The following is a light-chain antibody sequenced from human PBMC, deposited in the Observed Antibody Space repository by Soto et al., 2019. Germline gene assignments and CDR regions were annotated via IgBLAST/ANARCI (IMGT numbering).Light chain of an antibody. V-gene: IGKV3-20*01. CDR2: GAS. Sequence: EIVLTQSPGTLSLSPGERATLSCRASQSVSSSYLAWYQQKPGQAPRLLIYGASSRVTGIPDRFSGSGSGTDFTLTISRLEPEDFAVYYCQQYGSSPLTFGGETKVEIK. CDR1: QSVSSSY. J-gene: IGKJ4*01. CDR3: QQYGSSPLT.